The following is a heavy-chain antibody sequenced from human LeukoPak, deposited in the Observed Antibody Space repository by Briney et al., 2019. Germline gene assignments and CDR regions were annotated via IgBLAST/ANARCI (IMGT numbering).Heavy chain of an antibody. CDR3: AREYGDGTDWFDP. Sequence: PLETLSLTCAVSGYSISSGYYWGWIRQPPGKGLEWIGSIYHSGSTYYNPSLKSRVTISVDTSKNQFSLKLSSVTAADTAVYYCAREYGDGTDWFDPWGQGTLVTVSS. J-gene: IGHJ5*02. CDR1: GYSISSGYY. V-gene: IGHV4-38-2*02. CDR2: IYHSGST. D-gene: IGHD4-17*01.